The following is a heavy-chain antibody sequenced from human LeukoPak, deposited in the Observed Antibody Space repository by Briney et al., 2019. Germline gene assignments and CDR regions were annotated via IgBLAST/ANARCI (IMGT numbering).Heavy chain of an antibody. CDR3: TTGPYYDILTGTNWFDP. Sequence: GGSLRLSCAGSGFTFTNAWMSWVRQAPGKGLEWVGRIKSKTDGGTTDYVAPVKGRFTTSRDDSKNTVYLQMNSLKTEDTAVYYCTTGPYYDILTGTNWFDPWGQGTLVTVSS. V-gene: IGHV3-15*01. CDR1: GFTFTNAW. J-gene: IGHJ5*02. D-gene: IGHD3-9*01. CDR2: IKSKTDGGTT.